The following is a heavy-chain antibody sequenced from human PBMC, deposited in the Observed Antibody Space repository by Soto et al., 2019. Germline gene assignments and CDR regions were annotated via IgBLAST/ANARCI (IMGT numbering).Heavy chain of an antibody. CDR3: ARHTAMVVYYYGMDV. Sequence: PGESMKISCKGSGYSFTIYWISWVRQMPGKGLEWMGRIDPSDSYTNYSPSFQGHVTISADKSISTAYLQWSSLKASDTAMYYCARHTAMVVYYYGMDVWGQGTTVTVSS. CDR2: IDPSDSYT. V-gene: IGHV5-10-1*01. J-gene: IGHJ6*02. CDR1: GYSFTIYW. D-gene: IGHD5-18*01.